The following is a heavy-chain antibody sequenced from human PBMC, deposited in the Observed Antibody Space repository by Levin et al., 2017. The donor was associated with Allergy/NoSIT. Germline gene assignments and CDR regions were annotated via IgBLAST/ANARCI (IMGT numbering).Heavy chain of an antibody. D-gene: IGHD1-20*01. V-gene: IGHV4-34*01. CDR3: ARVISGTRNLSGNNSRPGRNSFDP. CDR1: GASFRGYY. Sequence: SQTLSLTCAVYGASFRGYYWSWIRQPPGKGLQWIGEINHSGSTNYNPSLKSRVTISLDTSKNQFSLRLNSVTAADTAVYYCARVISGTRNLSGNNSRPGRNSFDPWGQGTLVTVSS. CDR2: INHSGST. J-gene: IGHJ5*02.